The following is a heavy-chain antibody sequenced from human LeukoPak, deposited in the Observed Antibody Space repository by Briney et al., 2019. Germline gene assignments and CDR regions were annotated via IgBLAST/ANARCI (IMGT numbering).Heavy chain of an antibody. D-gene: IGHD1-7*01. CDR2: IYTSGST. CDR3: ARDVTGTTSDY. J-gene: IGHJ4*02. CDR1: GGSISSGRYY. Sequence: SQTLSLTCTVSGGSISSGRYYWRRIRRPAGKGLEWIGRIYTSGSTNYNPSLKSRVTISVDTSKNQFSLKLSSVTAADTAVYYCARDVTGTTSDYWGQGTLVTVSS. V-gene: IGHV4-61*02.